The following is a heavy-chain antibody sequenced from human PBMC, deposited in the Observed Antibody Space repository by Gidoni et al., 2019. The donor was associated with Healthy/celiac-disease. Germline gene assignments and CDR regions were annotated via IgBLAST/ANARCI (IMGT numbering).Heavy chain of an antibody. CDR1: GGSISSYY. Sequence: QVQLQESGPGLVKPSETLSLTCTVSGGSISSYYWSWIRQPPGKGLEWIGYIYYSGSTNYNPSLKSRVTISVDTSKNQFSLKLSSVTAADTAVYYCARGAGIAAAGKGVNYYFDYWGQGTLVTVSS. V-gene: IGHV4-59*01. CDR3: ARGAGIAAAGKGVNYYFDY. J-gene: IGHJ4*02. D-gene: IGHD6-13*01. CDR2: IYYSGST.